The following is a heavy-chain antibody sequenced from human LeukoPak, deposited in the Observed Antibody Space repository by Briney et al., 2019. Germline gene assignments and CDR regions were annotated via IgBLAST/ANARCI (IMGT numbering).Heavy chain of an antibody. CDR1: GFTFSSHS. V-gene: IGHV3-21*01. D-gene: IGHD5-24*01. CDR2: FGTRSSSI. Sequence: GGSLRLSCAASGFTFSSHSMNWVRQAPGKGLEWVSSFGTRSSSIYYADSVKGRFTISRDNARNSLYLQMDSLKAEDTAVYYCARERDEGFDYWGQGTLVTVSS. CDR3: ARERDEGFDY. J-gene: IGHJ4*02.